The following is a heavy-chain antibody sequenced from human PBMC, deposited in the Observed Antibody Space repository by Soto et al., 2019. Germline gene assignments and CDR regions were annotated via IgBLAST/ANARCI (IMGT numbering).Heavy chain of an antibody. V-gene: IGHV3-30*18. CDR1: GFTFSSYG. Sequence: QVQLVESGGGVVQPGRSLRLSCAASGFTFSSYGMRWVRQAPGKGLEWVAVISYDGSNKYYADSVKGRFTISRDNSKKTLYLQMHRLRAEDTAVYYCAKDSLDIVVVPADTAGYYYYCMDVWGQGTTVTVAS. J-gene: IGHJ6*02. CDR2: ISYDGSNK. D-gene: IGHD2-2*01. CDR3: AKDSLDIVVVPADTAGYYYYCMDV.